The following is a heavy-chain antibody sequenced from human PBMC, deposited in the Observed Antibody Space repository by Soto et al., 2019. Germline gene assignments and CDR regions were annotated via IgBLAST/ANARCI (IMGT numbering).Heavy chain of an antibody. CDR3: VRARVDY. J-gene: IGHJ4*02. Sequence: GGSLRLSSTASGFTFNNYGMTWVRQAPGKGLEWVATIKEDGSEKYYGDSLRGRFTIFRDNAENSLYLQMNSLRAEDTAVYYCVRARVDYWGQGRLVTVSS. CDR1: GFTFNNYG. CDR2: IKEDGSEK. V-gene: IGHV3-7*04.